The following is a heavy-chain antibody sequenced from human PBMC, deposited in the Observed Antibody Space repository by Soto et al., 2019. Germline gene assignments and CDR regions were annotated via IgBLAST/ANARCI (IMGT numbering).Heavy chain of an antibody. J-gene: IGHJ4*02. V-gene: IGHV3-11*01. D-gene: IGHD3-3*01. CDR1: GFTFSDYY. CDR2: ISSSGSTI. Sequence: GGSLRLSCAASGFTFSDYYMSWIRQAPGKGLEWVSYISSSGSTIYYADSVKGRFTISRDNAKNSLYLQMNSLRAEDTAVYYWARGSDYDFWSGPIRDWGQGTLVTVSS. CDR3: ARGSDYDFWSGPIRD.